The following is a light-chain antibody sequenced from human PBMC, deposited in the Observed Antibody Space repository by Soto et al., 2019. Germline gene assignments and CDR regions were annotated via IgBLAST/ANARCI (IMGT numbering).Light chain of an antibody. Sequence: LRPSAGALALSRGDRATLYCKASKSFSHSYLAWYQQKPGQAPRLLIYGASSRATGIPDRFSGSGSGTDFTLTISRLEPEDSAVYYCQQYGSSARTFGQGTKVNI. J-gene: IGKJ1*01. CDR3: QQYGSSART. CDR1: KSFSHSY. CDR2: GAS. V-gene: IGKV3-20*01.